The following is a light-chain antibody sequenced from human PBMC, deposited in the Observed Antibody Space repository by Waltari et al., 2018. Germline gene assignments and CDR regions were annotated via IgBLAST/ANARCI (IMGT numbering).Light chain of an antibody. CDR3: QKYEALPAT. CDR2: EAS. V-gene: IGKV3-20*01. Sequence: SCRTSQSISKYLVWYQQKPGQPPRLLIYEASIRATGIPDRFSGSGSGTDFSLIISRLEPEDFAVYYCQKYEALPATFGQGTKVEIK. CDR1: QSISKY. J-gene: IGKJ1*01.